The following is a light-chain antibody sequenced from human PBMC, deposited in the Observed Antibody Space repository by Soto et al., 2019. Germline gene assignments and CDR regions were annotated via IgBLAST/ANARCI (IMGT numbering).Light chain of an antibody. CDR1: SSNIGNNY. CDR2: DNH. Sequence: SSSNIGNNYVSWYQQLPGAAPKLLIYDNHERPSGIPDRFSGSKSGTSATLGITGLQTGDEADYYCATWDSSLSAGVFGGGTQLTVL. CDR3: ATWDSSLSAGV. V-gene: IGLV1-51*01. J-gene: IGLJ2*01.